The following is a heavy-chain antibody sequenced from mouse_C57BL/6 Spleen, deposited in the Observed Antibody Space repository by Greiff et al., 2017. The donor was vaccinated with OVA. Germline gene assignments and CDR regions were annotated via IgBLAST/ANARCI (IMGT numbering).Heavy chain of an antibody. CDR1: GYTFTDYE. CDR3: TRNYFDY. J-gene: IGHJ2*01. Sequence: VQLQQSGAELVRPGASVTLSCKASGYTFTDYEMHWVKQTPVHGLEWIGAIDPEPGGTAYNQKFKGKAILTADKSSSTAYMELRSLTSEDSAVYYCTRNYFDYWGQGTTLTVSS. V-gene: IGHV1-15*01. CDR2: IDPEPGGT.